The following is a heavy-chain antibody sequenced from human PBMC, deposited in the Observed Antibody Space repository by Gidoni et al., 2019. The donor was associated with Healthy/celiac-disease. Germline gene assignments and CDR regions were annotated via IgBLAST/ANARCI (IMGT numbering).Heavy chain of an antibody. Sequence: QVQLQQWGAGLLKPSETLSLTCAVYGGSFSGYYWSWLRQPPGKGLEWIGEINHSGSTNYNPSLKSRVTISVDTSKNQFSLKLSSVTAADTAVYYCARRATMVRGVIVFDYWGQGTLVTVSS. J-gene: IGHJ4*02. D-gene: IGHD3-10*01. CDR2: INHSGST. CDR3: ARRATMVRGVIVFDY. V-gene: IGHV4-34*01. CDR1: GGSFSGYY.